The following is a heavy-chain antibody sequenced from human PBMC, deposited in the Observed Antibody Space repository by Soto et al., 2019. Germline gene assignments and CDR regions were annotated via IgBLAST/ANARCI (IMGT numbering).Heavy chain of an antibody. CDR1: GFTFSSYA. CDR3: AKMYGSSWSFDY. D-gene: IGHD6-13*01. Sequence: GGSLRLSCVTSGFTFSSYAMNWVRQAPGKGLEWVAVIWHDGTHIYYADSMKGRFTISRDNSKNTLYLQMNSLRADDTAVYYCAKMYGSSWSFDYWGQGIPVTSPQ. CDR2: IWHDGTHI. V-gene: IGHV3-33*06. J-gene: IGHJ4*02.